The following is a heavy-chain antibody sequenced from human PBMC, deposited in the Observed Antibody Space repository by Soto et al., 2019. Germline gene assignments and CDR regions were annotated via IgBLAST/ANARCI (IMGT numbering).Heavy chain of an antibody. Sequence: QVPLVQSGAEVKKPGSSVKVSCKASGGTFSKYSITWIRQAPGQGREWMGRIIPFLGVTNYAQKFKGRVTITADKSTSTAYMELNNLRSEDTAVYFCASGSAPYVDYWGQGTLITVSS. CDR3: ASGSAPYVDY. CDR1: GGTFSKYS. V-gene: IGHV1-69*02. CDR2: IIPFLGVT. D-gene: IGHD3-10*01. J-gene: IGHJ4*02.